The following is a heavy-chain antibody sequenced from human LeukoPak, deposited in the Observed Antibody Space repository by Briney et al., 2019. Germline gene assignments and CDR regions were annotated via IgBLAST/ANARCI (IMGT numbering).Heavy chain of an antibody. V-gene: IGHV3-33*01. D-gene: IGHD3-22*01. CDR1: GFTFSSYG. CDR3: ARYYYDSSGQYYFDY. CDR2: IWYDGSNK. J-gene: IGHJ4*02. Sequence: PGGSLRLSCAASGFTFSSYGMHWVRQAPGKGLEWVAVIWYDGSNKYYADSVKVRFTISRDNSKNTLYLQMNSLRAEDTAVYYCARYYYDSSGQYYFDYWGQGTLVTVSS.